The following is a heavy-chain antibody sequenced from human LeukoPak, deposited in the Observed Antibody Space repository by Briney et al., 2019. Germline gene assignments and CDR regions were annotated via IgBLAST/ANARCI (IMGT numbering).Heavy chain of an antibody. J-gene: IGHJ4*02. D-gene: IGHD4/OR15-4a*01. V-gene: IGHV4-4*07. CDR1: GGSISSYY. CDR3: AREGTMAYSHIDY. Sequence: SETLSLTFTVSGGSISSYYWSWIRQSAGKGLECIGRIHGSGSTDYNPSLRSRVTMSVETSKNQLSLKLNSVTAADTAIYYCAREGTMAYSHIDYWGQGTLVTVSS. CDR2: IHGSGST.